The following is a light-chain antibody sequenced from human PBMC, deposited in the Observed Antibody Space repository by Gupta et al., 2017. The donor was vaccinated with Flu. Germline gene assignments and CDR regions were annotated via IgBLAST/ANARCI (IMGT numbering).Light chain of an antibody. V-gene: IGKV1-39*01. Sequence: DIQMTQSPSSLSASVGDRVTITCRASQHIDNYLNWYQQKPGKAPKLLIYTTSNLFSGVPSRFSGSGSGTDFTLTISSLQPEDFATYYCQQSSSSPYNFGQGTKLEI. J-gene: IGKJ2*01. CDR1: QHIDNY. CDR2: TTS. CDR3: QQSSSSPYN.